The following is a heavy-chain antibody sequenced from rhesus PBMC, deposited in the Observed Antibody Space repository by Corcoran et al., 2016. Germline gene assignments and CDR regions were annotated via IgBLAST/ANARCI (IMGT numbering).Heavy chain of an antibody. J-gene: IGHJ3*01. D-gene: IGHD1-14*01. CDR3: ASGGAGTTGAFDF. V-gene: IGHV1-111*02. CDR1: GYTITDHY. CDR2: FGRKDGRA. Sequence: EVQLVQSGAEVKKPGATVKISCKASGYTITDHYLNWVRQAPGNGFEGVGVFGRKDGRAAPAEKYQDMLPVPAGMATIQAYVRLSSLSSEDTAVYHCASGGAGTTGAFDFWGQGLRVTVSS.